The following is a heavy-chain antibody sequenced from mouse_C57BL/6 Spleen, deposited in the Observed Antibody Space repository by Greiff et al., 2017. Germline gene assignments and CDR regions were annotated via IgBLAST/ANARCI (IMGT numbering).Heavy chain of an antibody. CDR2: INPSSGYT. CDR3: ARGTTVVATDD. CDR1: GYTFTSYT. Sequence: QVQLQQSGAELARPGASVKMSCKASGYTFTSYTMHWVKQRPGQGLEWIGYINPSSGYTKYNQKFKDKATLTADKSSSTAYMQLRSLTSEDSAVYYCARGTTVVATDDWGQGTTLTVSA. V-gene: IGHV1-4*01. J-gene: IGHJ2*01. D-gene: IGHD1-1*01.